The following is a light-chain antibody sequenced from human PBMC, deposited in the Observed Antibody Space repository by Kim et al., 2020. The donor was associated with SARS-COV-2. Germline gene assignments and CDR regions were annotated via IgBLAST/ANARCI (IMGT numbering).Light chain of an antibody. J-gene: IGLJ2*01. CDR1: SCAIAGDY. CDR2: EDD. Sequence: KPVTISCPRSSCAIAGDYVQWYRQRPGSSPTIVIYEDDEKPFGVPDRFSGSIDSSSNSASLTISGLRTDDEADYYCQSYDTSSMIFGGGTKLTVL. V-gene: IGLV6-57*01. CDR3: QSYDTSSMI.